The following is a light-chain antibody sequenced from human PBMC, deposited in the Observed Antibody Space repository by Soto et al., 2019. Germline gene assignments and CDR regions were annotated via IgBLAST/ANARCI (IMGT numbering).Light chain of an antibody. Sequence: QSVLTQPPSVSGAPGQRVTISCTGSSSNIGAGYDVHWYHQLPGTAPKLLIHGNTIRPSGVPDRFSGSKSGSSASLAITGLQAEDEADYYCQSYDNSLSGSRVFGTGTKVTVL. J-gene: IGLJ1*01. V-gene: IGLV1-40*01. CDR2: GNT. CDR1: SSNIGAGYD. CDR3: QSYDNSLSGSRV.